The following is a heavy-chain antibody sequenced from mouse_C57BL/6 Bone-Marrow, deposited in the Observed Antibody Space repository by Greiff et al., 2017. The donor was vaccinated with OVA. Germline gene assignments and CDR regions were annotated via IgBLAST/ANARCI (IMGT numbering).Heavy chain of an antibody. V-gene: IGHV14-4*01. CDR2: FVPENGDT. Sequence: VQLQQSGAELVRPGASVKLSCTASGFNIKDDYMHWVKQRPEQGLGWFGWFVPENGDTEYASKFQGKATITADTSSNTAYLQLSSRTSEDTAVYYCTTSRIYDGYYRFAYWGQGTLVTVSA. CDR1: GFNIKDDY. J-gene: IGHJ3*01. CDR3: TTSRIYDGYYRFAY. D-gene: IGHD2-3*01.